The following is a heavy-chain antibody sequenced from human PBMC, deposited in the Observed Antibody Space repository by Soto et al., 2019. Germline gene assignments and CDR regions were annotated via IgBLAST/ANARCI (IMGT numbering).Heavy chain of an antibody. Sequence: GGSLRLSCAASGFTFSSYAMSWVRQAPGKGLEWVSAISGSGGSTYYADSVKGRFTISRDNSKNTLYLQMNSLRAEDTAVYYCAKVGLGNLEDYYYYMDVWGKGTTVTVSS. CDR1: GFTFSSYA. CDR3: AKVGLGNLEDYYYYMDV. D-gene: IGHD3-16*01. J-gene: IGHJ6*03. CDR2: ISGSGGST. V-gene: IGHV3-23*01.